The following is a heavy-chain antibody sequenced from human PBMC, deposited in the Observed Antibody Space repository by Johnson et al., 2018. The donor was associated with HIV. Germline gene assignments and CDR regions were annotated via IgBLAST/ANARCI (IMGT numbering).Heavy chain of an antibody. D-gene: IGHD4-23*01. CDR1: GFTFSSYA. CDR2: IYSGGST. Sequence: MLLVESGGGLVQPGGSLRLSCAASGFTFSSYAMSWVRQAPGKGLEWVSVIYSGGSTYYADSVKGRFTISRDNSKNTLYLQMNSLRAEDTAVYYCAKVRFGGNSLGAFDIWGQGTMVTVSS. CDR3: AKVRFGGNSLGAFDI. V-gene: IGHV3-23*03. J-gene: IGHJ3*02.